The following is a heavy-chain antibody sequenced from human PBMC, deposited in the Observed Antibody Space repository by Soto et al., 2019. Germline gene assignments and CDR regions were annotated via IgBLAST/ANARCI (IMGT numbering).Heavy chain of an antibody. V-gene: IGHV4-39*01. J-gene: IGHJ6*02. CDR3: ARVKPIKSLEIRYYYGMEV. D-gene: IGHD1-7*01. CDR2: IYYSVST. CDR1: GGSISSSSYY. Sequence: SETLSLTCTVSGGSISSSSYYCGWILHPPGKGLEWIGSIYYSVSTYYNPSLKSRVTISVDTSKNQFSLKLSSVTTADTAVYYCARVKPIKSLEIRYYYGMEVWGQGTTVTVSS.